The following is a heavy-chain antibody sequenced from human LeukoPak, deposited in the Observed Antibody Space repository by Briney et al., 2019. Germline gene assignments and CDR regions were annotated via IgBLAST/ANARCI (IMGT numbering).Heavy chain of an antibody. CDR1: GYTFTSYF. V-gene: IGHV5-51*01. CDR3: VRPVTSYSSSCPPHSYYYVMDV. J-gene: IGHJ6*02. D-gene: IGHD6-13*01. Sequence: GESLKISCKAPGYTFTSYFVGWARQVPGKGLEWMGIIYPVDSNIRYSPSFQGHVTLSDEKSISTSYPKWSGLKAPDTAMYFCVRPVTSYSSSCPPHSYYYVMDVWGQGTTVTVSS. CDR2: IYPVDSNI.